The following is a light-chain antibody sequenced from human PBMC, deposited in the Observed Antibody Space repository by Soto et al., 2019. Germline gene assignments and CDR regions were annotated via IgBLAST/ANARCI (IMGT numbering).Light chain of an antibody. CDR2: AAS. Sequence: DIQMTPSPSTLSASVVDRVTITCRASQSISSWLAWYQQKPGEAPKLLIYAASTLYGGVPSRFSGSRSGTDFTLAIRSLQPEDFAAYYCQQLNSYPLTFGQGTRLEIK. V-gene: IGKV1-5*01. J-gene: IGKJ5*01. CDR3: QQLNSYPLT. CDR1: QSISSW.